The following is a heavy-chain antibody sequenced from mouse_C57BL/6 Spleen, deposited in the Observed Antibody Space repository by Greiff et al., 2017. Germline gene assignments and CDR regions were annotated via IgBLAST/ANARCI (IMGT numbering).Heavy chain of an antibody. V-gene: IGHV1-69*01. CDR3: AKLYDYDGGHFDY. Sequence: QVQLQQPGAELVMPGASVKLSCTASVYTFTSYWMHWVKQRPGQGLEWIGEIDPSDSYTNYNQKFKGKSTLTVDKASSTAYMQLSSLTSEDSAVYYCAKLYDYDGGHFDYWGQGTTLTVSS. CDR2: IDPSDSYT. CDR1: VYTFTSYW. J-gene: IGHJ2*01. D-gene: IGHD2-4*01.